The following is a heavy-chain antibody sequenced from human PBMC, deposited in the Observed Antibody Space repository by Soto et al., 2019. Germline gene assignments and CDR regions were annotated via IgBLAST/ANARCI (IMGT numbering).Heavy chain of an antibody. CDR3: ARLPPTRITYYYGSGSSYFDY. CDR2: IYYSGST. J-gene: IGHJ4*02. D-gene: IGHD3-10*01. Sequence: PSETLSLTCTVSGGSISSSSYYWGWIRQPPGKGLEWIGSIYYSGSTYYNPSLKSRVTISVDTSKNQFSLKLSSVTAADTAVYYCARLPPTRITYYYGSGSSYFDYWGQGTLVTV. CDR1: GGSISSSSYY. V-gene: IGHV4-39*01.